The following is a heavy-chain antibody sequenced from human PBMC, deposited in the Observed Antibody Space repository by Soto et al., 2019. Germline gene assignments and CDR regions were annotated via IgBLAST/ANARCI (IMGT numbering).Heavy chain of an antibody. V-gene: IGHV3-53*02. J-gene: IGHJ6*02. D-gene: IGHD4-17*01. CDR3: AKTTVTTYYYYYYGMDV. Sequence: EVQLVETGGGLIQPGGSLRLSCAASGFTVSSNYMSWVRQAPGKGLEWVSVISGSGGSTYYADSVKGRFTISRDNSKNTLYLQMNSLRAEDTAVYYCAKTTVTTYYYYYYGMDVWGQGTTVTVSS. CDR1: GFTVSSNY. CDR2: ISGSGGST.